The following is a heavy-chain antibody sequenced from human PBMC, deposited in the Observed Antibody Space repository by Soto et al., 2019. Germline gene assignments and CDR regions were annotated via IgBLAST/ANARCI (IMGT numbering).Heavy chain of an antibody. V-gene: IGHV1-24*01. J-gene: IGHJ3*02. D-gene: IGHD3-10*01. CDR2: FDPEDGET. CDR3: AIPLGDGYNRRGAFDI. CDR1: GYTLTELS. Sequence: VASVKVSCKVSGYTLTELSMHWVRQAPGKGLEWMGGFDPEDGETIYAQKFQGRVTMTEGTSTDTAYMELSSLRSEDTAVYYCAIPLGDGYNRRGAFDIWGQVTMVTVSS.